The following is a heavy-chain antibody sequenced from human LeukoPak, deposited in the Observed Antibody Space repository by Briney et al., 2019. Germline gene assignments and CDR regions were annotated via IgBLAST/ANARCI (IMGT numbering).Heavy chain of an antibody. J-gene: IGHJ4*02. CDR1: GFAFSNAW. V-gene: IGHV3-15*01. D-gene: IGHD6-19*01. CDR2: IKSKTDGGTT. Sequence: PGGSLRLSCAGSGFAFSNAWMSWVRQAPGKGLEWVGRIKSKTDGGTTGYAAPVKGRFTISRDDSKNTLYLQMNSLKTEDTAVYYCTTDQGKWLEYNYWGQGTLVTVSS. CDR3: TTDQGKWLEYNY.